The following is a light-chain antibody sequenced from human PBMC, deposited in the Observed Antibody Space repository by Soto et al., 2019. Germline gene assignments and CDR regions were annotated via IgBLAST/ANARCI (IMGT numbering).Light chain of an antibody. CDR1: SSNIGAGFD. CDR3: QSYDTSLSGGSV. J-gene: IGLJ1*01. CDR2: GNI. V-gene: IGLV1-40*01. Sequence: QSVLTQSPSVSGAPGQRVSISCTGTSSNIGAGFDVHWYQQLPATAPKLLIYGNINRPSGVPDRFSGSKSGTSASLAITGLQAEDEADYYCQSYDTSLSGGSVFGTGTKLTVL.